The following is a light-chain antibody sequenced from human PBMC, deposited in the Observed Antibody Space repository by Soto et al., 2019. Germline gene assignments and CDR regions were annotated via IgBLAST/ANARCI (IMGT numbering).Light chain of an antibody. CDR3: CSYADTYTWV. CDR2: DVS. Sequence: QSALTQPRSVSGSPGQSVTISCTGTTSDVGGYNYVSWYQQHPGKAPKVMIYDVSKRPSGVPDRFSGSKFANTASLTISGLQAEDEADYYCCSYADTYTWVFGGWTKLTVL. V-gene: IGLV2-11*01. CDR1: TSDVGGYNY. J-gene: IGLJ3*02.